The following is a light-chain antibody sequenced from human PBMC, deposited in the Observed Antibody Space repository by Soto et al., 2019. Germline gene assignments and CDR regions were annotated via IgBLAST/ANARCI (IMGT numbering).Light chain of an antibody. CDR2: GAS. V-gene: IGKV3-20*01. CDR1: QSVSRY. J-gene: IGKJ1*01. Sequence: EIVLTQSPGTLSLSPGERATVSCRASQSVSRYLAWYQQKPGQAPRLLIYGASSRATGIPDRFSGSGSGTDVTLTISRLESEDFAVYYCQQYGSSPWTFGQGTKVEIK. CDR3: QQYGSSPWT.